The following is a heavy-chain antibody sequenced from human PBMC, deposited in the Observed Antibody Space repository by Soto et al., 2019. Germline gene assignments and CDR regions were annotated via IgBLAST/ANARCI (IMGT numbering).Heavy chain of an antibody. CDR1: GGSISSGDYY. CDR2: IYYSGST. J-gene: IGHJ4*02. CDR3: ARAGGYCSSTSCYLGGYYFDY. V-gene: IGHV4-30-4*01. Sequence: LSLTCTVSGGSISSGDYYWSWIRQPPGKGLEWIGYIYYSGSTYYNPSLKSRVTISVDTSKNQFSLKLSSVTAADTAVYYCARAGGYCSSTSCYLGGYYFDYRGQGTLVTVSS. D-gene: IGHD2-2*01.